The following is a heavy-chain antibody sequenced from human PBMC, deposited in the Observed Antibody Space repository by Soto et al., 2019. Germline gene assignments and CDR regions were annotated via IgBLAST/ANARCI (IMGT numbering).Heavy chain of an antibody. V-gene: IGHV1-69*01. CDR2: IIPIFGTA. J-gene: IGHJ4*02. Sequence: QVQLVQSGAEVKKPGSSVKVSCKASGGTFSSYAISWVRQAPGQGLEWMGGIIPIFGTANYAQKLQGRVTITADESTSKGYRALRSLRSEDTARDYSARAPRVGWGTYYKEFDYWGQGSLVTVSS. D-gene: IGHD3-10*01. CDR1: GGTFSSYA. CDR3: ARAPRVGWGTYYKEFDY.